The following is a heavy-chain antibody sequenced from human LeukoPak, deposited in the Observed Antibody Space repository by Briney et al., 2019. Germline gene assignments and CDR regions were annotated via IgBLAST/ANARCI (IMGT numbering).Heavy chain of an antibody. CDR1: GGTFSNHG. CDR2: IIPIFGTA. V-gene: IGHV1-69*13. D-gene: IGHD2-2*01. Sequence: SSVNVSCKASGGTFSNHGITWVCQAPGQGLEWMGGIIPIFGTANIAQKFQGRVTITAAESTTTAYMDVSSLTSANTAVYYCATAYCRSTNCYGPAEYFQYWGQGTVGTASS. CDR3: ATAYCRSTNCYGPAEYFQY. J-gene: IGHJ1*01.